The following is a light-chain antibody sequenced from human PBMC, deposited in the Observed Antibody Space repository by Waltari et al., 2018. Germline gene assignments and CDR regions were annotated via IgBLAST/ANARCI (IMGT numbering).Light chain of an antibody. V-gene: IGKV3-20*01. CDR1: QSVSRS. CDR3: QHYVRLPAT. Sequence: IVLTQSPGTLSLSPGDRATLSCRASQSVSRSLAWYQQKPGQAPKLLIYGASTSATGIPYRFTGSGSGTDFSLTISSLEPEDFAIYFCQHYVRLPATFGQGTKVEIK. J-gene: IGKJ1*01. CDR2: GAS.